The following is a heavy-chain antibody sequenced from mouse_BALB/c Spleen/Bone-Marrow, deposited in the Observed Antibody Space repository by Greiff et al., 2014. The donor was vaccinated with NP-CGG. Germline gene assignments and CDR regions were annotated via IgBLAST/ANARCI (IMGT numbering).Heavy chain of an antibody. J-gene: IGHJ3*01. CDR3: ARGSYYYGSSSPWFAY. D-gene: IGHD1-1*01. CDR1: GYTFTSYW. CDR2: ISPESGTT. V-gene: IGHV1S41*01. Sequence: DLVKPGASVKLSCKASGYTFTSYWINWIKQRPGQGLEWIGRISPESGTTYYNEMFKGKATLTVDTSSTTAYIQLSSLSSEDSAVYFCARGSYYYGSSSPWFAYWGQGTLVTVSA.